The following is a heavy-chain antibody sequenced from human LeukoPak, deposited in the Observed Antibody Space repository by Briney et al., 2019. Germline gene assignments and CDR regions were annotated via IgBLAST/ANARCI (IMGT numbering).Heavy chain of an antibody. Sequence: ASVKISCKASGYTFTDYYMHWVPQAPGKGLEWMGRVDPEDGETIYAEKFQGRVTITADTSTDTAYMELSSLRSEDTAVYYCAPSQTSSSFGNWFDPWGQGTLVTVSS. CDR1: GYTFTDYY. V-gene: IGHV1-69-2*01. D-gene: IGHD6-13*01. J-gene: IGHJ5*02. CDR2: VDPEDGET. CDR3: APSQTSSSFGNWFDP.